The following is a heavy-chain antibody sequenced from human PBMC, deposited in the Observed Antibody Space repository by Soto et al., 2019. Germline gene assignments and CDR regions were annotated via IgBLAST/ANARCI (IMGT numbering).Heavy chain of an antibody. V-gene: IGHV1-69*12. D-gene: IGHD5-12*01. CDR1: GGTFSSYA. J-gene: IGHJ2*01. Sequence: QVQLVQSGAEVKKPGSSVKVSCKASGGTFSSYAISWVRQAPGQGLEWMGGIIPIFGTANYAQKFQGRVTIPVDESTSTAYMELSSLRSEDTAVYYCARYHGFWLRNHWYFDLWGRGTLLTVSS. CDR3: ARYHGFWLRNHWYFDL. CDR2: IIPIFGTA.